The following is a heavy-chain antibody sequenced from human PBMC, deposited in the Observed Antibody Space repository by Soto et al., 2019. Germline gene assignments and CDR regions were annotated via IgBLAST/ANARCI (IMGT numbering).Heavy chain of an antibody. V-gene: IGHV3-30*18. D-gene: IGHD6-13*01. CDR2: ISYDGSNK. J-gene: IGHJ6*02. Sequence: QVQLVESGGGVVQPGRSLRLSCAASGFTFSSYGMHWVRQAPGKGLEWVAVISYDGSNKYYADSVKGRFTISRDNSKNTLYLQMNSLRAGDTAVYYCANFASSSSWYMVGYYYYGMDVWGQGTTVTVSS. CDR3: ANFASSSSWYMVGYYYYGMDV. CDR1: GFTFSSYG.